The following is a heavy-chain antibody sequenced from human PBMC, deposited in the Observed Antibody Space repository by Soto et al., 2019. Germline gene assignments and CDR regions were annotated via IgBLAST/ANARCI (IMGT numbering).Heavy chain of an antibody. CDR2: IYPGDSDT. V-gene: IGHV5-51*01. J-gene: IGHJ1*01. D-gene: IGHD2-15*01. CDR3: ARTGPRYCSGGSCYNPEYFQH. CDR1: GYSFTSYW. Sequence: PGESLKISCKGSGYSFTSYWIGWVRQMPGKGLEWMGIIYPGDSDTRYSPSFQGQVTISADKSISTAFLQWSSLKDSDTAMYYCARTGPRYCSGGSCYNPEYFQHWGQGTLVTVSS.